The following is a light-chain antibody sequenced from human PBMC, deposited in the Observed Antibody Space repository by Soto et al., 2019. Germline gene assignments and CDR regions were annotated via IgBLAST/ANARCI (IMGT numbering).Light chain of an antibody. CDR3: QQYETSPQT. CDR1: QSVGTK. J-gene: IGKJ1*01. Sequence: VMTQAPATLSVSQGERATLSCRASQSVGTKLAWYQQTPGQAPRLLIYGASNRATGVPARISGSVSGTDFTLTISRLEPEDFAVYFCQQYETSPQTFGQGTKGDIK. CDR2: GAS. V-gene: IGKV3-15*01.